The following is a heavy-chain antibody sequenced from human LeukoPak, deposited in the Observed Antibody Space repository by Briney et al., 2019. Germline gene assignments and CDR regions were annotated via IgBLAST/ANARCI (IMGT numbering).Heavy chain of an antibody. Sequence: PGGSLRLSCAASGFTFSSYWMHWVRQAPGKGLVWVSRFKSDGSSTSYVDSVKGRFTISRDNAKNTLYLQMNSLRAEDTAVYYCARDRIAAINWFDPWGQGTLVTVSS. J-gene: IGHJ5*02. CDR1: GFTFSSYW. CDR3: ARDRIAAINWFDP. CDR2: FKSDGSST. V-gene: IGHV3-74*01. D-gene: IGHD6-13*01.